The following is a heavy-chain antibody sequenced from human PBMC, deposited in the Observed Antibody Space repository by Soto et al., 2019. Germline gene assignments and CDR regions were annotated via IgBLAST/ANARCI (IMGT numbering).Heavy chain of an antibody. D-gene: IGHD4-4*01. CDR1: GGSISSGGYY. Sequence: SETLSLTCTVSGGSISSGGYYWSWIRQHPGKGLEWVGYFYNSGSVFYNPSLKSRVTISVDTSKNQFSLKLISVTAADTAVYYCARGAVTNLYYYYYGMDVWGQGTTVTVSS. CDR3: ARGAVTNLYYYYYGMDV. CDR2: FYNSGSV. J-gene: IGHJ6*02. V-gene: IGHV4-31*03.